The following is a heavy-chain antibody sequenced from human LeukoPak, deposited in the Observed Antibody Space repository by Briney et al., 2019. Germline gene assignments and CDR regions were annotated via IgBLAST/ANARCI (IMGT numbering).Heavy chain of an antibody. CDR3: ARVGTDIVVVPAVR. CDR1: GGTFSNYA. Sequence: ASVKVSCKASGGTFSNYAISWVRQAPGQGLEWMGWISAYNGNTNYAQKLQGRVTMTTDTSTSTAYMELRSLRSDDTAVYYCARVGTDIVVVPAVRWGQGTLVTVSS. CDR2: ISAYNGNT. J-gene: IGHJ4*02. D-gene: IGHD2-2*01. V-gene: IGHV1-18*01.